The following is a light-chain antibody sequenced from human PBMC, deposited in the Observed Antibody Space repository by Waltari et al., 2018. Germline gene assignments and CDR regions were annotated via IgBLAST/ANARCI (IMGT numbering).Light chain of an antibody. CDR1: QRIDSW. Sequence: DIQMTQSPSTLSASVGDRVTMTCRAIQRIDSWLAWYQQKPGKAPRVIIYKSSSLENGGPSRFSGSGFGTEFTLTIDNLQPDDFATYYCQQYHSDLLSFGGGTRVEIK. V-gene: IGKV1-5*03. J-gene: IGKJ4*01. CDR2: KSS. CDR3: QQYHSDLLS.